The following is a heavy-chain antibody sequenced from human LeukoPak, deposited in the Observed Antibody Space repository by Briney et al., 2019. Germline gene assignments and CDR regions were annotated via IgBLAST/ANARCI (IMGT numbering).Heavy chain of an antibody. D-gene: IGHD5-18*01. J-gene: IGHJ4*02. Sequence: GGSPRLSCAASRFTFRSDSMNWVRQAPGKGLEWVSYISSSSSTIYYADSVKGRFTISRDNAKNSLYLQMNSLRAEDTAVYYCARDGIQLWPPGFDYWGQGTLVTVSS. CDR2: ISSSSSTI. V-gene: IGHV3-48*01. CDR1: RFTFRSDS. CDR3: ARDGIQLWPPGFDY.